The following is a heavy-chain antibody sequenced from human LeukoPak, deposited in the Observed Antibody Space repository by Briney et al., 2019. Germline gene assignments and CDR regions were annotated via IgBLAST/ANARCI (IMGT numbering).Heavy chain of an antibody. Sequence: PSETLSLTCTVSGGSINSNTYYWGWIRQPPGKGLEWLGSIHYSGSPYYINYRGSTFYNPSLKSRVTISVDTSKNQFSLKLNSVIAADTAIYYCARNDSGGFDAFDIWGQGTMVTVSS. V-gene: IGHV4-39*01. CDR1: GGSINSNTYY. CDR3: ARNDSGGFDAFDI. CDR2: IHYSGSPYYINYRGST. J-gene: IGHJ3*02. D-gene: IGHD3-22*01.